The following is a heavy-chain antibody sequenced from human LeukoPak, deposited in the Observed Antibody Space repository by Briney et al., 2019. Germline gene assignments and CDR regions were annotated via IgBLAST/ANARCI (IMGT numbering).Heavy chain of an antibody. J-gene: IGHJ5*02. CDR2: INHSGST. CDR1: GRSFSGYY. CDR3: ARVLYYDFWSGHRGLNWFDP. V-gene: IGHV4-34*01. Sequence: SETLSLTCAVYGRSFSGYYWSWIRQPPGKGLEWIGEINHSGSTNYNPSLKSRVTISVDTSKNQFSLKLSSVTAADTAVYYCARVLYYDFWSGHRGLNWFDPWGQGTLVTVSS. D-gene: IGHD3-3*01.